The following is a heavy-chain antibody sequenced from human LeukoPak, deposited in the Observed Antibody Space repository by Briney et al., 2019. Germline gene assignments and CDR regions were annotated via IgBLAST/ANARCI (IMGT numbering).Heavy chain of an antibody. V-gene: IGHV4-38-2*02. Sequence: SETLSLTCIVSGYSIISDYFWGWVRQPPGKGPEWIGSIHHSGSVYYNPSLKSRVTISVDPSKNRFSLKVTSVTAADTALYYCARVVASTSIDSRGQGTLVTVSS. CDR2: IHHSGSV. J-gene: IGHJ4*02. D-gene: IGHD2-15*01. CDR1: GYSIISDYF. CDR3: ARVVASTSIDS.